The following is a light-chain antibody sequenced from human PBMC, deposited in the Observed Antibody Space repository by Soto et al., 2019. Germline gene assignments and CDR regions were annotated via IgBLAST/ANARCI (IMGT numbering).Light chain of an antibody. CDR2: DAS. V-gene: IGKV3-20*01. J-gene: IGKJ5*01. CDR3: QQYGSSLSIT. CDR1: QSVSSNY. Sequence: EIVLTQSPGTLSLSPGERVTLSCRASQSVSSNYLAWYQQKPGQAPRLLIYDASSRATGIPDRFSGSGSGTDFTLTISRLEPEDFAVYYCQQYGSSLSITFGQGTRLEIK.